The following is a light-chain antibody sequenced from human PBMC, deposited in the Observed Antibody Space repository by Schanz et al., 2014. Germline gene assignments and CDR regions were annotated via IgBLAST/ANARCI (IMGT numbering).Light chain of an antibody. V-gene: IGKV3-15*01. CDR3: QQYENWPPWT. J-gene: IGKJ1*01. CDR2: GAS. Sequence: EIVMTQSPATLSVSPGERATLSCRASQSVNSNLAWYQQKPGQAPSLLIYGASARATGVPARFSGGGSGTEFTLTISSLQSEDFAVYYCQQYENWPPWTFGQGTKVEIK. CDR1: QSVNSN.